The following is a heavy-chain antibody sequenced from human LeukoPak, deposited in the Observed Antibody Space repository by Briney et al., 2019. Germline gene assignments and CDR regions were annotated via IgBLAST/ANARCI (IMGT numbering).Heavy chain of an antibody. D-gene: IGHD3-22*01. Sequence: GGSLRLSCAASGFTFSSYGMSWVRQAPGKGLEWVSAISGSGGSTYYADSVKGRFTISRDNSKNTLYLQMNSLRAEDTAVYYCAKMYYYDSSGPYYYYYYMDVWGKGTTVTISS. CDR2: ISGSGGST. V-gene: IGHV3-23*01. CDR3: AKMYYYDSSGPYYYYYYMDV. CDR1: GFTFSSYG. J-gene: IGHJ6*03.